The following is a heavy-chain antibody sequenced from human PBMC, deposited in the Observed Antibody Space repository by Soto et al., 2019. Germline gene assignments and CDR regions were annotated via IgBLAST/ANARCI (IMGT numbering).Heavy chain of an antibody. CDR3: ARHPNYYDSSGYYYSDY. D-gene: IGHD3-22*01. CDR2: IYPGDSKT. CDR1: GFTFTDYW. J-gene: IGHJ4*02. Sequence: PGESLKISCKGSGFTFTDYWIAWVRQMPGKGLEWMGIIYPGDSKTRYTPSFQGQVTISADKSISTAFLHWSSLKASDTAMYYCARHPNYYDSSGYYYSDYWGQGTLVTVS. V-gene: IGHV5-51*01.